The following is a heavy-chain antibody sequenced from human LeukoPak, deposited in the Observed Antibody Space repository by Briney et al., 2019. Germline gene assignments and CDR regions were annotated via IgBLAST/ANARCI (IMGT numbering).Heavy chain of an antibody. CDR3: ARGGPAAXRLNYYYMDV. CDR2: XXPXXXGX. J-gene: IGHJ6*03. D-gene: IGHD2-2*01. V-gene: IGHV1-2*02. Sequence: ASVTVSCKASGYTFTGYYMXXXXXXPXXGXXXXXXXXPXXXGXNYAQTFXGXXXXXXXTSISTAYMQLSRLRSDDTAVYYCARGGPAAXRLNYYYMDVWGKGTTVTVSS. CDR1: GYTFTGYY.